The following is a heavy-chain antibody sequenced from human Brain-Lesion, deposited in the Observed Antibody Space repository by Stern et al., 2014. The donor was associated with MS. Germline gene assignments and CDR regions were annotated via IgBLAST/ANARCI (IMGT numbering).Heavy chain of an antibody. CDR3: AKDGPALVTNWFDP. D-gene: IGHD5-18*01. CDR1: GGTFGTYP. CDR2: ITPIFGSP. Sequence: QVQLVQSGREVKKPGASVQVSCKASGGTFGTYPITWVRQAPGQGLEWMGRITPIFGSPNYAQKFQGRVTITADRSTTTVYMKLSSLKSADAAVYYCAKDGPALVTNWFDPWGRGTLVTVSS. V-gene: IGHV1-69*06. J-gene: IGHJ5*02.